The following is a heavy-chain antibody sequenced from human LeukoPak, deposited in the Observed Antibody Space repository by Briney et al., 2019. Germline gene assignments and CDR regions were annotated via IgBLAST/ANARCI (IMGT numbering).Heavy chain of an antibody. V-gene: IGHV1-69*04. D-gene: IGHD2/OR15-2a*01. CDR1: GGTFSNLD. J-gene: IGHJ4*02. CDR3: ARMNKETSPYLAYYLDH. CDR2: ISPILAIA. Sequence: GASVKVSCKASGGTFSNLDITWVRQAPGQGLEWMGRISPILAIASYAQQLRGRLTITVDKSTNTAFMELSSLRSEDTAIYYCARMNKETSPYLAYYLDHWGQGTLVIVSS.